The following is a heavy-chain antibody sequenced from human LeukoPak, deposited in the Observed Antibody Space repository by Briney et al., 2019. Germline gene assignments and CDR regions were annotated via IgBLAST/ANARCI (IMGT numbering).Heavy chain of an antibody. Sequence: PSETLSLTCTVSGGSISSYYWSWIRQPPGKGLEWIGYIYYSGSTNYNPSLKSRVTISVDTSKNQFSLKLSSVTAADTAVYYCARHTYYYDSSGYYPNFDYWGQGTLVTVSS. CDR3: ARHTYYYDSSGYYPNFDY. J-gene: IGHJ4*02. V-gene: IGHV4-59*08. CDR2: IYYSGST. CDR1: GGSISSYY. D-gene: IGHD3-22*01.